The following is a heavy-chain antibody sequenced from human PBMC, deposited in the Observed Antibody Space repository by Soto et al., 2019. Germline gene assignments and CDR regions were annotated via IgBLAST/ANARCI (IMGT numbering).Heavy chain of an antibody. CDR2: IYYSGST. D-gene: IGHD4-17*01. Sequence: QVQLQESGPGLVKPSETLSLTCTVSGGSISSYYWSWIRQPPGKGLEWIGSIYYSGSTNYNPSLKRRVTISVDTSKNQLSLKMSSVTAADTAVYYCARQGGRGFDDYGDYGMIDYWGQGTLVSLSS. J-gene: IGHJ4*02. V-gene: IGHV4-59*08. CDR1: GGSISSYY. CDR3: ARQGGRGFDDYGDYGMIDY.